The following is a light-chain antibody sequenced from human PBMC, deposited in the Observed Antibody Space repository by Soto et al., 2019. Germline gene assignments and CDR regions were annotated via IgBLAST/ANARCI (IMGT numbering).Light chain of an antibody. CDR2: EGS. CDR3: CSYVGSTTYV. J-gene: IGLJ1*01. Sequence: QSALTQPASVSGSPGQSITISCTGSSNDVGRYNQVSWYQQHPGKAPKVMIYEGSQRPSGVSNRFSGSKSGNTASLTISGIQAEDEADYYCCSYVGSTTYVFGTGTKVTV. CDR1: SNDVGRYNQ. V-gene: IGLV2-23*01.